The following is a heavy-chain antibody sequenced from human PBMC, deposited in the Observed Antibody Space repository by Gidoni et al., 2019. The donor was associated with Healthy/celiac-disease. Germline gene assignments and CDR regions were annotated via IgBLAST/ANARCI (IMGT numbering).Heavy chain of an antibody. J-gene: IGHJ4*02. CDR1: GYTFTGYY. Sequence: QAQLVQSGAEVKKPGASVKVSCKASGYTFTGYYMHWVRQAPGQGLEWMGWINPNSGGTNYAQKFQGRVTMTRDTSISTAYMELSRLRSDDTAVYYCARTPASVVTPYYFDYWGQGTLVTVSS. CDR2: INPNSGGT. CDR3: ARTPASVVTPYYFDY. V-gene: IGHV1-2*02. D-gene: IGHD2-21*02.